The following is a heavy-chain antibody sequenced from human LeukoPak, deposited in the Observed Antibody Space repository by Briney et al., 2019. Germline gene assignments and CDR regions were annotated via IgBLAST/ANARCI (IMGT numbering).Heavy chain of an antibody. CDR3: ARGRYCSSTSCYRSYYYMDV. CDR1: GFTFSDYY. CDR2: ISSSGSTI. D-gene: IGHD2-2*02. V-gene: IGHV3-11*01. J-gene: IGHJ6*03. Sequence: GGSLRLSCAASGFTFSDYYMSWIRQAPGKGLEWVSYISSSGSTIYYEDSVKGRFTISRDNAKNSLYLQMNSLRAEDTAVYYCARGRYCSSTSCYRSYYYMDVWGKGTTVTVSS.